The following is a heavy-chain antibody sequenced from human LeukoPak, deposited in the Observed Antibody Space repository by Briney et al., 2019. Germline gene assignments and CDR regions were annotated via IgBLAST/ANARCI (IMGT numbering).Heavy chain of an antibody. CDR1: GGSISSGGYY. J-gene: IGHJ4*02. CDR2: IYYSGST. D-gene: IGHD3-3*01. CDR3: AREIFRRDLSAGFWSGYFSAREIDY. Sequence: PSETLSLTCTVSGGSISSGGYYWSWIRQHPGKGLEWIGYIYYSGSTYYNPSLKSRVTISVDTSKNQFSLKLSSVTAADTAVYYCAREIFRRDLSAGFWSGYFSAREIDYWGQGTLVTVSS. V-gene: IGHV4-31*03.